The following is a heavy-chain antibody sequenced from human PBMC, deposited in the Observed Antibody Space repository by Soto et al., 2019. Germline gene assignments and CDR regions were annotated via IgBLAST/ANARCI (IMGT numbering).Heavy chain of an antibody. CDR1: GASISSYY. D-gene: IGHD6-13*01. CDR2: IYVGGST. Sequence: SETLSLTCTVSGASISSYYWTWILQSPGKGLEWIGYIYVGGSTKYTQSLQSRTSISVDASRNQFSLKLSSVTAADTAVYYCARAPQIAAAVLFDYWGQGTLVTVSS. CDR3: ARAPQIAAAVLFDY. V-gene: IGHV4-59*12. J-gene: IGHJ4*02.